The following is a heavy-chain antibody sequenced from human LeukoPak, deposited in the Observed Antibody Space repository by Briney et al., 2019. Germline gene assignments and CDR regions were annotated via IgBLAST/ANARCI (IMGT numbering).Heavy chain of an antibody. CDR2: IYYSGST. D-gene: IGHD4-17*01. Sequence: SETLSLTCTVSGGSISSSSYYWGWIRQPPGKGLEWIGSIYYSGSTYYNPSLKSRVTISVDTSKNQFSLKLSSVTAADTAVYYCATDYGDYYGMDVWGQGTTVTASS. CDR3: ATDYGDYYGMDV. CDR1: GGSISSSSYY. V-gene: IGHV4-39*01. J-gene: IGHJ6*02.